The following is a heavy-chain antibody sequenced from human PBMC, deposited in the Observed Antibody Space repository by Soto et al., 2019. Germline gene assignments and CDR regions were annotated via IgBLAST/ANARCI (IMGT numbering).Heavy chain of an antibody. D-gene: IGHD6-19*01. Sequence: SETLSLTCTVSGGSISSDYWSWIRQPPGKGLEWIGYIYYSGSTNYNPSLKSRVTISVDTSKNQFSLKLSSVTAADTAVYYCARYRSGWYERNFDFWGRGTLVTVSS. CDR2: IYYSGST. CDR1: GGSISSDY. J-gene: IGHJ4*02. CDR3: ARYRSGWYERNFDF. V-gene: IGHV4-59*01.